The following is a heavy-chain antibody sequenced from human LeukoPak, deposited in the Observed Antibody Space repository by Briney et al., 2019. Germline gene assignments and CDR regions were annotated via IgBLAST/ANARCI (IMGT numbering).Heavy chain of an antibody. Sequence: SETLSLTCTVSGGSNSSYYWSWIRQPPGKGLEWIGYIYYSGSTNYNPSLKSRVTISVDTSKNQFSLKLSSVTAADTAVYYCARAAMADYYYYYMDVWGKGTTVTVSS. D-gene: IGHD5-18*01. V-gene: IGHV4-59*01. CDR2: IYYSGST. CDR1: GGSNSSYY. J-gene: IGHJ6*03. CDR3: ARAAMADYYYYYMDV.